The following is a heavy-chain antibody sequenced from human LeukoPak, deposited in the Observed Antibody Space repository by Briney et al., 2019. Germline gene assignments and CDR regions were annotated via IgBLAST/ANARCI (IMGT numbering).Heavy chain of an antibody. J-gene: IGHJ5*02. CDR3: ARLKTSGFSGHFDWLLWGYGWFDP. CDR1: GGSISSYY. V-gene: IGHV4-59*01. D-gene: IGHD3-9*01. Sequence: SGTLSLTCTVSGGSISSYYWSWIRQPPGKGLEWIGYIYYSGSTNYNPSLKSRVTISVDTSKNQFSLKLSSVTAADTAVYYCARLKTSGFSGHFDWLLWGYGWFDPWGQGTLVTVSS. CDR2: IYYSGST.